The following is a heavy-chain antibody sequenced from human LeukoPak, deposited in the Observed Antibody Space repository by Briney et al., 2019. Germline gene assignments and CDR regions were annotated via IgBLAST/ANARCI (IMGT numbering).Heavy chain of an antibody. CDR1: AFIFSGQW. J-gene: IGHJ4*02. V-gene: IGHV3-7*03. CDR2: IKEDGSER. Sequence: PGGSLRLSCEGSAFIFSGQWMNWVRQTPGKGLEGVASIKEDGSERQYVDSVKGRFSISRDNTKGSLFLQLNSLRAEDTAVYYCARDLGYCTNGVCQTRFDYWGQGTLVAVSS. CDR3: ARDLGYCTNGVCQTRFDY. D-gene: IGHD2-8*01.